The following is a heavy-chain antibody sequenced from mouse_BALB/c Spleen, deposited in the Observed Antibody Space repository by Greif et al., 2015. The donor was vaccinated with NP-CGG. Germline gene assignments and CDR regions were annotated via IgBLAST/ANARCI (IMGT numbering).Heavy chain of an antibody. Sequence: VQLKQSGPELVKPGASVKISCKASGYTFTDYNMHWVKQSHGKSLEWIGYIYPYNGGTGYNQKFKSKATLTVDNSSSTAYMELRSLTSEDSAVYYCAGDYFAWFAYWGQGTLVTVSA. CDR3: AGDYFAWFAY. D-gene: IGHD1-1*01. CDR1: GYTFTDYN. J-gene: IGHJ3*01. CDR2: IYPYNGGT. V-gene: IGHV1S29*02.